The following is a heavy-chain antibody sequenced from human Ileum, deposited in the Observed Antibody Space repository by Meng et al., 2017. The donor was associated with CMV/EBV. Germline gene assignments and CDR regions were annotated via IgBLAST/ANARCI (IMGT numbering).Heavy chain of an antibody. V-gene: IGHV1-18*01. D-gene: IGHD2/OR15-2a*01. CDR2: ITPYNGKT. CDR3: AREEFSAYAPT. J-gene: IGHJ5*02. Sequence: QVQLVQSGTEVKKPGASVKVSCKASGYTFITFGITWVRQAPGQGLEWMGWITPYNGKTDYAQRLQNRVTMTTDTSTNTVYMELRSLRSDDTAVYYCAREEFSAYAPTWGQGTLVTVSS. CDR1: GYTFITFG.